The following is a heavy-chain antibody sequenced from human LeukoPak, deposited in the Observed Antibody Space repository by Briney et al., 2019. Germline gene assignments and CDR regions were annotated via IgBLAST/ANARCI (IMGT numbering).Heavy chain of an antibody. CDR3: TTEGRSGYDFDY. D-gene: IGHD3-3*01. Sequence: ASVKVSCKVSGYTLTKLSMHWVRQAPGKGLEWVGGFDPDAGEVIYAQKFQGRVTMTEDTSTDTAYMELNSLRFEDTAVYYCTTEGRSGYDFDYWGQGTLVTVS. V-gene: IGHV1-24*01. CDR2: FDPDAGEV. CDR1: GYTLTKLS. J-gene: IGHJ4*02.